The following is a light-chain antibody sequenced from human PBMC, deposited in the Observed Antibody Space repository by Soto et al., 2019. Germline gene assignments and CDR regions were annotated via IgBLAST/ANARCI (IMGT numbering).Light chain of an antibody. V-gene: IGLV1-40*01. CDR3: ATWDDSLNGLV. J-gene: IGLJ3*02. CDR1: SSNIGAGYD. CDR2: GNS. Sequence: QSVLTQPPSVSGAPGQRVTISCTGSSSNIGAGYDVHWYQQLPGTAPKLLIYGNSNRPSGVPDRFSGSKSGTSASLAITGLQAEDEADYHCATWDDSLNGLVFGGGTKVTVL.